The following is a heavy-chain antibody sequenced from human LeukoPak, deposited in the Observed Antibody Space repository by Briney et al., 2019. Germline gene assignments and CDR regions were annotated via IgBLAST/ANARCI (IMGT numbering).Heavy chain of an antibody. D-gene: IGHD3-9*01. V-gene: IGHV1-2*02. J-gene: IGHJ4*02. CDR1: GYTFTGHL. CDR2: INPNSGGT. CDR3: AREGEGLYDILTGYFGY. Sequence: ASVKVSCKASGYTFTGHLLHWVRQAPGQRLEWMGWINPNSGGTTYAPKFRGRVTMSRDTSISTVYLELTNLRSDDTAVYYCAREGEGLYDILTGYFGYWGQGTLVTVSS.